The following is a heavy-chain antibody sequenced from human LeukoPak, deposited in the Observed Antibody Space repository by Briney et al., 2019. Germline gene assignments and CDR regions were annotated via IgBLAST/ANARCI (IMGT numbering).Heavy chain of an antibody. V-gene: IGHV4-59*12. Sequence: SESLSLTCTVSGGSISSYYWSWIRQPPGKGLEWSGYIYVSGSTNYNPSLKSRVTISVDTSKNQFSLKLSSVTPEDTAVYYCVRDSGMGNDALDIWGQGTKVTVSS. D-gene: IGHD2-21*01. CDR2: IYVSGST. CDR3: VRDSGMGNDALDI. J-gene: IGHJ3*02. CDR1: GGSISSYY.